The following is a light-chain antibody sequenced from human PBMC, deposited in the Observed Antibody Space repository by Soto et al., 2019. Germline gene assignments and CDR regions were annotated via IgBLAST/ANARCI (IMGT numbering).Light chain of an antibody. V-gene: IGKV3-20*01. CDR2: SVS. Sequence: EVVLTQSPGTLSLSPGEIATLSCRASLSVSSGYLAWYQQKPGQAPRLLIYSVSSRATGIPDRFSGSGSGTDFTLTISRLEPEDFAVYYCQQYGGSPQYTFGQGTKLEIK. CDR3: QQYGGSPQYT. CDR1: LSVSSGY. J-gene: IGKJ2*01.